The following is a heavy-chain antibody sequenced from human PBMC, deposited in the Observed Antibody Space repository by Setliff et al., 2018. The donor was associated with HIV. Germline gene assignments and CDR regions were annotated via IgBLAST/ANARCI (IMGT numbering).Heavy chain of an antibody. Sequence: SETLSLTCAVYGGSFRGYYWSWIRQPPGKGLEWIGEINHSGSTNYNPSLKSRVTISVDTSKNQFSLKLRSVTAADTAVYYCARRDGYSGSLDWGQGTRVTVSS. J-gene: IGHJ4*02. D-gene: IGHD1-26*01. V-gene: IGHV4-34*01. CDR3: ARRDGYSGSLD. CDR2: INHSGST. CDR1: GGSFRGYY.